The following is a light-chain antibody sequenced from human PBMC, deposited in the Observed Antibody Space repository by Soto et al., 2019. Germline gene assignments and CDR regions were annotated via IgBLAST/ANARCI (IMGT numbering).Light chain of an antibody. CDR3: QHYYSSPLT. J-gene: IGKJ4*01. Sequence: DIVMTQSPDSLAVSLGERATINCKSSQSLLYRSNNKNYLAWFQQKPGQPPRLLIYWASNRESGVPDRFTGSGSGTDFTLTISSLQAEDVAVYYCQHYYSSPLTFGGGTNVEIK. CDR2: WAS. V-gene: IGKV4-1*01. CDR1: QSLLYRSNNKNY.